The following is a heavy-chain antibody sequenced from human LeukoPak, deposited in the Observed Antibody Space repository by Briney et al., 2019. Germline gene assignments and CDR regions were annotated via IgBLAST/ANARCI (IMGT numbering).Heavy chain of an antibody. Sequence: AGGSLRLSCTTSGFTFGDFAMSWFRQAPGKGLEWVGFIRSNTYGGTTEYAASVKGRFTISREDSKSVAYLQMDSLKPEDTAVYYCTRDLRLLCIFDIWGQGTMVTVSS. V-gene: IGHV3-49*03. CDR1: GFTFGDFA. J-gene: IGHJ3*02. D-gene: IGHD3-10*02. CDR2: IRSNTYGGTT. CDR3: TRDLRLLCIFDI.